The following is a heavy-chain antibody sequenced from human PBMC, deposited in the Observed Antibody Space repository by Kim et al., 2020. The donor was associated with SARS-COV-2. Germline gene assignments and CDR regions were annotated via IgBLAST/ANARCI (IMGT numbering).Heavy chain of an antibody. Sequence: GGSLRLSCAASGFTFSSYAMHWVRQAPGKGLEWVAVISYDGSNKYYADSVKDRFTISRDNSNNTLYVQMNSLRAEDTAVYYCARGNTITGTHFDYWGQGTLVTVSS. D-gene: IGHD1-20*01. V-gene: IGHV3-30-3*01. CDR3: ARGNTITGTHFDY. CDR2: ISYDGSNK. J-gene: IGHJ4*02. CDR1: GFTFSSYA.